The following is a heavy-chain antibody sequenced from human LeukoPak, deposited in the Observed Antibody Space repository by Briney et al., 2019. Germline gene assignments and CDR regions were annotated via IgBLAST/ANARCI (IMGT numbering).Heavy chain of an antibody. Sequence: GASVKVSCKASGYTFTSYGISWVRQAPGQGLEWMGWISAYNGNTNYAQKLQGRVTMTTDTSTSTAYMELRSLRSDDTAVYYCAREKPWFGELFGAFDIWGQGTMVTVSS. V-gene: IGHV1-18*01. D-gene: IGHD3-10*01. CDR3: AREKPWFGELFGAFDI. CDR2: ISAYNGNT. CDR1: GYTFTSYG. J-gene: IGHJ3*02.